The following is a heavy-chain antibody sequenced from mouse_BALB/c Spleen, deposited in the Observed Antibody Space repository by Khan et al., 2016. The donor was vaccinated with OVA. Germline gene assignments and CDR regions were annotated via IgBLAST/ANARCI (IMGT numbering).Heavy chain of an antibody. V-gene: IGHV5-6*01. CDR2: ISSGGHYT. J-gene: IGHJ3*01. Sequence: EVQLVESGGDLVKTGGSLKLSCAASGFTFSTYGMSWVRQTPDKRLEWVATISSGGHYTYYIDSVKGRFTISRDNAKNILYLQMTSLTSEDTAMYYWARIAYYYNSEGFAYWGQGTLVTVSS. CDR1: GFTFSTYG. CDR3: ARIAYYYNSEGFAY. D-gene: IGHD1-1*02.